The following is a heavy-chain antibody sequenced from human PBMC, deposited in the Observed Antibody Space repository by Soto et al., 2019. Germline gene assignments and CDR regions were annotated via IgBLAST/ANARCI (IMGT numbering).Heavy chain of an antibody. V-gene: IGHV3-23*05. D-gene: IGHD6-25*01. Sequence: VQLSESGGGLVQPGGSLRLSCAASGFTFSTYAMTWVRQAPGKGLEWVSSTSRDGSVTYYADSVKGRFTMSRDNSKNTLFLHMNSLRAEDTAAYYCARITLAAATGHWGQGTLVTVSS. CDR2: TSRDGSVT. CDR3: ARITLAAATGH. CDR1: GFTFSTYA. J-gene: IGHJ4*02.